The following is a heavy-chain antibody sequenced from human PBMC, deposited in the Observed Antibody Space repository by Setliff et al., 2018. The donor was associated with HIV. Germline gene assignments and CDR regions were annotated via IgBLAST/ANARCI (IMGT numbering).Heavy chain of an antibody. CDR1: GGSISSYY. CDR3: AGHFYYSGSGIWAGLDS. CDR2: IYSSGST. J-gene: IGHJ4*02. D-gene: IGHD3-10*01. V-gene: IGHV4-59*04. Sequence: PSETLSLTCTVSGGSISSYYWSWIRQPPGKGLEWIGYIYSSGSTYYNPSLKSRVFISVDLSINQFSLKLHSVTAADTAVYYCAGHFYYSGSGIWAGLDSWGQGTLVTVSS.